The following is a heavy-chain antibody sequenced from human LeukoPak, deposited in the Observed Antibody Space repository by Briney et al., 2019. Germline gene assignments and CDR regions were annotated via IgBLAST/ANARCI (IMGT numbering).Heavy chain of an antibody. CDR2: ISTSGSTI. Sequence: GGSLRLSCVASGFTFSDYYMSWIRQAPGKGLEWVSYISTSGSTIHYADSVKGRFTISRDNSKNSLYLQMNSLRADDTAVYYCVRDAYGAHFDYWGQGTLVTVSS. J-gene: IGHJ4*02. V-gene: IGHV3-11*01. CDR3: VRDAYGAHFDY. D-gene: IGHD2-21*01. CDR1: GFTFSDYY.